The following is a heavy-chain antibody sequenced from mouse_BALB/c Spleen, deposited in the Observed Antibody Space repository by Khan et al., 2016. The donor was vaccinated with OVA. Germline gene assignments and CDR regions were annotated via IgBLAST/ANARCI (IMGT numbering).Heavy chain of an antibody. D-gene: IGHD2-14*01. CDR1: GYSITSDYA. Sequence: EVQLQESGPGLVKPSQSLSLTCTVTGYSITSDYAWNWIRQFPRNKLEWMGIISYSGSTSYNPSLKSRIAIPRDTSKNQFFLQLNSLTTEDTATYFCARSGYEAWFAYWGQGTLVTVSA. CDR3: ARSGYEAWFAY. J-gene: IGHJ3*01. V-gene: IGHV3-2*02. CDR2: ISYSGST.